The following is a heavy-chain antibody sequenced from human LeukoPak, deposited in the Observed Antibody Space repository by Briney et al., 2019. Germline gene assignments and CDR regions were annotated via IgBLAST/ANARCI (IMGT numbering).Heavy chain of an antibody. V-gene: IGHV3-21*01. CDR1: GFTFSSYS. Sequence: GGSLRLSCAASGFTFSSYSMNWVRQAPGKGLEWVSSISSSSSYIYYADSVKGRFTISRDNAKNSLYLQMNSLRAEDTAVYYCARDANYYGSGSYYGYWGQGTLVTVSS. J-gene: IGHJ4*02. CDR3: ARDANYYGSGSYYGY. CDR2: ISSSSSYI. D-gene: IGHD3-10*01.